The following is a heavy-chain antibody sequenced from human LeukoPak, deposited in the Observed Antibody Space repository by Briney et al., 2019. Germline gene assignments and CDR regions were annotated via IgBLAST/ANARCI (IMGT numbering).Heavy chain of an antibody. CDR1: GGSFSGYY. D-gene: IGHD2-2*01. V-gene: IGHV4-34*01. Sequence: SETLSLTCAVYGGSFSGYYWSWIRQPPGKGLEWIGEINHSGSTNYNPSLKSRVTISVDTSKNQFSLKLSSVTAADTAVYYCARGVCSSTSCYEDYWGQGTLVTVSS. CDR3: ARGVCSSTSCYEDY. J-gene: IGHJ4*02. CDR2: INHSGST.